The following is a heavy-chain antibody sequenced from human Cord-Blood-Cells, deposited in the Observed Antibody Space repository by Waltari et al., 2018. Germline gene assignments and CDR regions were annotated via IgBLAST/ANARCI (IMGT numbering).Heavy chain of an antibody. V-gene: IGHV4-34*01. J-gene: IGHJ5*02. CDR3: ARGLPYYYDSSGSRWFDP. CDR2: INHSGST. Sequence: QVQLQQWGAGLLKPSETLSLTCAVSGGSFSGYYWRWIRQPPGKGLEWIGEINHSGSTNYNPSLKSRVTISVDTSKNQFSLKLSSVTAADTTVYYCARGLPYYYDSSGSRWFDPWGQGTLVTVSS. D-gene: IGHD3-22*01. CDR1: GGSFSGYY.